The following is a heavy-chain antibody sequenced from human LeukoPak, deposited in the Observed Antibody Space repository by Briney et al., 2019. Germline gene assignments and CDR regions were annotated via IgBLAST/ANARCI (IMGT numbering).Heavy chain of an antibody. Sequence: ASVNLSCKASGYTFTSYGISWVRQAPGQGLEWMGWISAYNGNTNYAQKLQGRVTMTTGTSTSTAYMELRSLRSDDTAVYYCARASRGGGYSSSWYRRGSNWFDPWGQGTLVTVSS. CDR1: GYTFTSYG. CDR2: ISAYNGNT. D-gene: IGHD6-13*01. CDR3: ARASRGGGYSSSWYRRGSNWFDP. V-gene: IGHV1-18*01. J-gene: IGHJ5*02.